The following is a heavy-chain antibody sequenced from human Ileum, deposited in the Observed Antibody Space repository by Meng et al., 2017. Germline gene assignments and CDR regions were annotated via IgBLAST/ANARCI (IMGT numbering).Heavy chain of an antibody. CDR2: ISNGGGRTI. Sequence: GGSLRLSCEVSGFIFSSFEMNWVRQAPGKGLEWVSYISNGGGRTIYYADSVKGRFTISRENAKNSLYLQMSSLRAEDTAIYYCAREAGNLRAFDIWGQGTMVTVSS. V-gene: IGHV3-48*03. D-gene: IGHD6-13*01. J-gene: IGHJ3*02. CDR3: AREAGNLRAFDI. CDR1: GFIFSSFE.